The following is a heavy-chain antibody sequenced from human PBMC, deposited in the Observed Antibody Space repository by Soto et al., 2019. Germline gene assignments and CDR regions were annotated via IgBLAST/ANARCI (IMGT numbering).Heavy chain of an antibody. CDR2: ISGSGGST. Sequence: GGSLRLSCAASGFTFSSYAMSWVRQAPGKGLEWVSAISGSGGSTYYADSVKGRFTISRDNSKNTLYLQMNSLRAEDTAVYYCAKDAIFGVVIDKSPYYYYMDVWGKGTTVTVSS. D-gene: IGHD3-3*01. V-gene: IGHV3-23*01. J-gene: IGHJ6*03. CDR3: AKDAIFGVVIDKSPYYYYMDV. CDR1: GFTFSSYA.